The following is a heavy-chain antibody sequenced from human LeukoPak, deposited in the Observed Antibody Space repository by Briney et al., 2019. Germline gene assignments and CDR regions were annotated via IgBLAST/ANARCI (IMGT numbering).Heavy chain of an antibody. J-gene: IGHJ3*02. V-gene: IGHV1-18*01. D-gene: IGHD6-19*01. Sequence: ASVKVSCKASGYTLTNFGISWVRQAPGQGLEWMGWINTYKGNTYYAQNFQDRVTMTTDTSTTTGYMELRSLTSDDTAIYYCARAGGWTREDYKDESYHIWGQGTVVTVSS. CDR1: GYTLTNFG. CDR2: INTYKGNT. CDR3: ARAGGWTREDYKDESYHI.